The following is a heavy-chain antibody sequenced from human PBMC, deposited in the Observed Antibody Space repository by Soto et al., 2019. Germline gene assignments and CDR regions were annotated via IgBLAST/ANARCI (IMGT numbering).Heavy chain of an antibody. CDR1: GYTFTSYG. CDR2: ISAYNGNT. CDR3: ARRLRYFDWLFQDYGMAV. D-gene: IGHD3-9*01. J-gene: IGHJ6*02. V-gene: IGHV1-18*01. Sequence: ASVKVSCKASGYTFTSYGISWVRQAPGQGLEWMGWISAYNGNTNYAQKLQGRVTMTTDTSTSTAYMELRSLRSDDTAVYYCARRLRYFDWLFQDYGMAVWGQGSTVTVSS.